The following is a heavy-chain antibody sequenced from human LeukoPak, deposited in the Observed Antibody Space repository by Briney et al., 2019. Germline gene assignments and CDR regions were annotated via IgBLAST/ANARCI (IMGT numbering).Heavy chain of an antibody. CDR3: AKAVGGNFDY. CDR1: GFTFSSYA. V-gene: IGHV3-23*01. D-gene: IGHD2-15*01. Sequence: GGSLRLXCAASGFTFSSYAMSWVRQAPGKELEWVSTISGSGGSTYYADSVKGRFTISRDNFKNTLYLQVNSLRAEDTAVYYCAKAVGGNFDYWGQGTLVTVSS. J-gene: IGHJ4*02. CDR2: ISGSGGST.